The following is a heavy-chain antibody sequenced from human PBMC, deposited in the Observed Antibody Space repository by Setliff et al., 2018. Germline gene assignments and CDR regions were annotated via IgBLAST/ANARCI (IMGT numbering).Heavy chain of an antibody. D-gene: IGHD3-3*01. CDR2: IYTSWST. CDR1: GDSISSRTHY. V-gene: IGHV4-61*09. Sequence: SETLSLTCTVSGDSISSRTHYWSWIRQPAGKGLEWIGHIYTSWSTIYNPSLKSRLTILLDTSKNQFSLTLTSVTAADTAVYYCARMTGFQYIDVWGKGTTVTVSS. CDR3: ARMTGFQYIDV. J-gene: IGHJ6*03.